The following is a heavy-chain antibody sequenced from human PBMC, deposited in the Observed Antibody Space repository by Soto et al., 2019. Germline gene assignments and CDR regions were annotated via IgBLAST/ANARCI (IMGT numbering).Heavy chain of an antibody. Sequence: QPGGSLRLSCAASGFTFSSYAMSWVRQAPGKGLEWVSAISGSGGSTYYADSVKGRFTISRDNSKNTLYLQMNSLRAEDTAVYYCAKDRTETVLRYLTRAKWFVTWGQGTLVTVSS. CDR2: ISGSGGST. J-gene: IGHJ5*02. CDR3: AKDRTETVLRYLTRAKWFVT. V-gene: IGHV3-23*01. D-gene: IGHD3-9*01. CDR1: GFTFSSYA.